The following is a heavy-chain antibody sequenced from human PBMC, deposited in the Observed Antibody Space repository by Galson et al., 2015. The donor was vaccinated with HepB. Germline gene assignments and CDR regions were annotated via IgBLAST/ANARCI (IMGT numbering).Heavy chain of an antibody. V-gene: IGHV3-30-3*01. CDR2: ISYDGSNK. J-gene: IGHJ3*02. CDR1: GFTFSSYA. CDR3: ASLYCGGDCYSHEAFDI. D-gene: IGHD2-21*02. Sequence: SLRLSCAASGFTFSSYAMHWVRQAPGKGLEWVAVISYDGSNKYYADSVKGRFTISRDNSKNTLYLQMNSLRAEDTAVYYCASLYCGGDCYSHEAFDIWGQGTMVTVSS.